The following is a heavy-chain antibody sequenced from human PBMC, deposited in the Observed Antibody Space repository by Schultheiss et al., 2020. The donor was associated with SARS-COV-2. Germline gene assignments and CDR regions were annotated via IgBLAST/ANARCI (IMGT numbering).Heavy chain of an antibody. CDR2: ISYDGSNK. CDR1: GFTFSSYA. J-gene: IGHJ4*02. V-gene: IGHV3-30-3*01. D-gene: IGHD5-12*01. Sequence: GGSLRLSCAASGFTFSSYAMHWVRQAPGKGLEWVAVISYDGSNKYYADSVKGRFTISRDNSKNTLYLQMNSLRAEDTAVYYCARDSPDIVATITSTLDYWGQGTLVTVSS. CDR3: ARDSPDIVATITSTLDY.